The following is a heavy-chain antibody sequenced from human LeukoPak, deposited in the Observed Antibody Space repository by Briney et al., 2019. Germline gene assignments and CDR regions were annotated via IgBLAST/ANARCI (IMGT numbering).Heavy chain of an antibody. CDR3: ATNSPPQH. J-gene: IGHJ1*01. Sequence: SETLSLTCAVYGGSFSGYYWSWIRQPPGKGLEWIGEINHSGSTNYNPSLKSRVTISVDTSKNQFSLELSSVTAADTAVYYCATNSPPQHWGQGTLVTVSS. D-gene: IGHD4-23*01. V-gene: IGHV4-34*01. CDR2: INHSGST. CDR1: GGSFSGYY.